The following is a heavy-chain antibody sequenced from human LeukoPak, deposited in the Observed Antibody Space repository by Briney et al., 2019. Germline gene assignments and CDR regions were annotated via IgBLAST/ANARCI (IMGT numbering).Heavy chain of an antibody. V-gene: IGHV3-7*01. CDR2: IKQDGSEK. Sequence: GGSLRLSCAASGFTFSSYWMSWVRQAPGKGLEWVANIKQDGSEKYYVDSVKGRFTISRDNAKNSLYLQMNSLRAEDTAVYYCAGVGGAYYGSGSYYSGYWGQGTLVTVSS. D-gene: IGHD3-10*01. J-gene: IGHJ4*02. CDR3: AGVGGAYYGSGSYYSGY. CDR1: GFTFSSYW.